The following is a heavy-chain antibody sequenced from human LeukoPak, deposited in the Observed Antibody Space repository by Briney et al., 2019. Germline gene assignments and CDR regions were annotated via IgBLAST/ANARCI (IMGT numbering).Heavy chain of an antibody. Sequence: GGSLRLSCAASGFTFSSHAMHWVRQAPGKGLEWVAVTSYDGSKKYYADSVKGRFTISRDNSKNTLYLQMNSLRAEDTAVYYCARDNTPRDYVWGPAFDIWGQGTMVTVSS. V-gene: IGHV3-30*04. CDR2: TSYDGSKK. J-gene: IGHJ3*02. D-gene: IGHD3-16*01. CDR1: GFTFSSHA. CDR3: ARDNTPRDYVWGPAFDI.